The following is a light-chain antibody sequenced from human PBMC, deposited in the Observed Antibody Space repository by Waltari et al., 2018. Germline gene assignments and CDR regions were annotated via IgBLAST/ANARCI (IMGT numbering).Light chain of an antibody. CDR1: NLNYKY. CDR2: QDT. CDR3: QVWDSSSVT. J-gene: IGLJ2*01. V-gene: IGLV3-1*01. Sequence: SYALTQAPSLSVSPGQTASISCSGDNLNYKYVYWYQQKAGQSPVLVIYQDTQRPSGIPERCSGSNSGNTATLTISGTQVMDEADYYCQVWDSSSVTFGAGTKVTVL.